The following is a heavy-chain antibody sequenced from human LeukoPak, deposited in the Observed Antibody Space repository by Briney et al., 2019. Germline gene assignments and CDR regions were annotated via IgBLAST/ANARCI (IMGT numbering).Heavy chain of an antibody. CDR3: ARDRGVGSSPKNWFDP. CDR2: INPSGGST. CDR1: GYTFTSYY. J-gene: IGHJ5*02. D-gene: IGHD6-13*01. Sequence: ASVKVSCKASGYTFTSYYMHWVRQAPGQGLEWMGIINPSGGSTSYAQKFQGRVTMTRDTSTSTVYMELSSLRSEDTAVYYCARDRGVGSSPKNWFDPWGQGTLVTVSS. V-gene: IGHV1-46*01.